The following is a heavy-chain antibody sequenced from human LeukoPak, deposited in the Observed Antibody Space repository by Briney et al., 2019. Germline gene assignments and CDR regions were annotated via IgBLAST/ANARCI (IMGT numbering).Heavy chain of an antibody. CDR2: ISSDGSDK. V-gene: IGHV3-30*01. Sequence: GGSLRLSCEVSGFIFENYAMHWARQAPGKGLEWVAVISSDGSDKYHADAVTGRLTISRDISKNTLHLQMQSLRPEDTAVYCARQGSALRYSHSYTDVWGKGTTVTVSS. J-gene: IGHJ6*03. CDR1: GFIFENYA. CDR3: ARQGSALRYSHSYTDV. D-gene: IGHD2-15*01.